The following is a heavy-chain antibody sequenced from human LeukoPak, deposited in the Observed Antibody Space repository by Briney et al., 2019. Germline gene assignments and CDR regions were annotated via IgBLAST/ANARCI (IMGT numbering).Heavy chain of an antibody. D-gene: IGHD6-13*01. V-gene: IGHV4-59*01. Sequence: PSETLSLTCTVSGGSISNYYWSWIRQPPVKGLEWIGYIYYSGSTNFNPSLKSRVTISVDTSKNQFSLKLSSVTAADTAVYYCARVRRYTSRPDAFDIWGQGTMVTVSS. CDR1: GGSISNYY. CDR2: IYYSGST. J-gene: IGHJ3*02. CDR3: ARVRRYTSRPDAFDI.